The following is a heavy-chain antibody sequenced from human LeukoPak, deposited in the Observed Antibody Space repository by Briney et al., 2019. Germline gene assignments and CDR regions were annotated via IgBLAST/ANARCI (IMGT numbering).Heavy chain of an antibody. CDR2: IYYSGST. D-gene: IGHD2-2*01. CDR1: GGSVSSGSYY. Sequence: SETLSLTCTVSGGSVSSGSYYWSWIRQPPGKGLEWIGYIYYSGSTNYNPSLKSRVTISVDTSKNQFSLKLSSVTAADTAVYYCARGRYCSSTSCRWDWFDPWGQGTLVTVSS. CDR3: ARGRYCSSTSCRWDWFDP. J-gene: IGHJ5*02. V-gene: IGHV4-61*01.